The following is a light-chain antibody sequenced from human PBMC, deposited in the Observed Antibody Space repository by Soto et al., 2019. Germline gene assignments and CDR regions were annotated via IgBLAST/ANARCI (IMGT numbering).Light chain of an antibody. CDR2: EVS. J-gene: IGLJ2*01. CDR3: SSYAGSNNPV. V-gene: IGLV2-8*01. CDR1: SSDVGGYNY. Sequence: QSALTQPPSASGSPGQSVTISCTGTSSDVGGYNYVSWYQQHPGKAPKLMIYEVSKRPSGVPDRFSGSKSGNTASLTVSGIQAEDEADYYCSSYAGSNNPVFGGGTKLTVL.